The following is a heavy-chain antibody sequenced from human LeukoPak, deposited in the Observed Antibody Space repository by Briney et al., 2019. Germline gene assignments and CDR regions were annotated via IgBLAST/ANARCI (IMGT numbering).Heavy chain of an antibody. Sequence: ASVKVSCKASGYTFTNYFVYWVRQAPGQGLEWIGIINPTSVGREYAQKFQGRITMTRDTSTSTVYMELNSLRSDDTALYYCARMGRGDQDWYFDLWGRGTLITVSS. CDR2: INPTSVGR. J-gene: IGHJ2*01. V-gene: IGHV1-46*01. D-gene: IGHD4-17*01. CDR3: ARMGRGDQDWYFDL. CDR1: GYTFTNYF.